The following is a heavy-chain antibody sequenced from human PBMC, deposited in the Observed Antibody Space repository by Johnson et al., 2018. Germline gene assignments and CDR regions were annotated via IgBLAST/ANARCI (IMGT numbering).Heavy chain of an antibody. CDR2: IYYSGST. D-gene: IGHD3-22*01. CDR3: ARGGDYYRSSGYYYFYGMDV. V-gene: IGHV4-59*01. Sequence: QVQLQESGPVLVKPSETLSLTCTVSGGSIRSYYWNWIRQPPGKGLEWIGYIYYSGSTNYNPSLKSRVTISVDTSKNPFSLKLGSVSAADTAVDYCARGGDYYRSSGYYYFYGMDVWGQGTTVTVSS. CDR1: GGSIRSYY. J-gene: IGHJ6*02.